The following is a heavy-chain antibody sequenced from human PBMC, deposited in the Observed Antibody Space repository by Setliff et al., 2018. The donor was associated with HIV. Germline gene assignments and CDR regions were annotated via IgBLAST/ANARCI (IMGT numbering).Heavy chain of an antibody. V-gene: IGHV3-30*04. Sequence: GGSLRLSCAASGFIFSSYSTHWVRQAPGKGLEWVSLLWRDEVGEYYADSVKGRFTVSRDNSKNTLYLQMNSLRVEDTALYYCAKDYLSSSTWYGGLGYWGLGTLVTVSS. D-gene: IGHD6-13*01. CDR2: LWRDEVGE. J-gene: IGHJ4*02. CDR1: GFIFSSYS. CDR3: AKDYLSSSTWYGGLGY.